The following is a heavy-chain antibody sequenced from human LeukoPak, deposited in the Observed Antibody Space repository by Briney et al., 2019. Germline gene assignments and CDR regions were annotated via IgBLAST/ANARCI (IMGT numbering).Heavy chain of an antibody. CDR1: GFTVSSNY. CDR3: AKAYYDFWSGYYMGGPFHY. J-gene: IGHJ4*02. CDR2: IDGSSDTT. Sequence: GGSLRLSCAASGFTVSSNYMSWVRQAPGKGLEWVSAIDGSSDTTYYADSVKGRFTISRDKSKNTLYLQVSSLRAEDTAVYYCAKAYYDFWSGYYMGGPFHYWGQGTLVTLSS. D-gene: IGHD3-3*01. V-gene: IGHV3-23*01.